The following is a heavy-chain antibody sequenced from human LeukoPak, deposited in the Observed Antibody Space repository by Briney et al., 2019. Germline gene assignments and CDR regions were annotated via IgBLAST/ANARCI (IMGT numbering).Heavy chain of an antibody. D-gene: IGHD3-10*01. CDR2: INSDGSER. Sequence: PGGSLRLSCAASGFTLSSHWMSWVRQAPGKGLEWVANINSDGSERYYVDSVKGRFSISRDNAKNSLFLQMNSLRAEDTAVYFCAARKVRGVWFYLDYWGQGTLVTVSS. CDR3: AARKVRGVWFYLDY. CDR1: GFTLSSHW. J-gene: IGHJ4*02. V-gene: IGHV3-7*01.